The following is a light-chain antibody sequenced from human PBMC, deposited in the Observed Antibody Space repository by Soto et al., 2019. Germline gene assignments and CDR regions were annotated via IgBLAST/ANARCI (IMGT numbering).Light chain of an antibody. CDR3: SSYAGTNKGV. Sequence: QSALTQPPSASGSPGQSVTISCTGTSSDVGGYNYVSWYQQHPGKAPKLMIYEVSKRPSGVPNRFSGSKSGNTASLTVSGLQAEDDADYCCSSYAGTNKGVFGGGPKLTVL. CDR1: SSDVGGYNY. V-gene: IGLV2-8*01. CDR2: EVS. J-gene: IGLJ2*01.